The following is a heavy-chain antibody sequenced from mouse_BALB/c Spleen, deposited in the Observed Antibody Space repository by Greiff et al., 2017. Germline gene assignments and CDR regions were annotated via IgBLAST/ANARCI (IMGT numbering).Heavy chain of an antibody. V-gene: IGHV3-2*02. D-gene: IGHD2-2*01. CDR2: ISYSGST. CDR1: GYSITSDYA. CDR3: ARNGVTTFAY. J-gene: IGHJ3*01. Sequence: VQLKQSGPGLVKPSQSLSLTCTVTGYSITSDYAWNWIRQFPGNKLEWMGYISYSGSTSYNPSLKSRISITRDTSKNQFFLQLNSVTTEDTATYYCARNGVTTFAYWGQGTLVTVSA.